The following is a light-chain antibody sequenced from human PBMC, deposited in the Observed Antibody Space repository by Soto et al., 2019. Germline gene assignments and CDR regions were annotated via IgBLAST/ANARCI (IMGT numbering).Light chain of an antibody. CDR3: QQTYRTPHT. Sequence: DIQMTQSPSSLSAAVGDRVTITCRASQSIMRFLNWYQHKPGKAPKLLMYAASSLQSGVPSRFSGSGSETDFTHIISSFQPEDFGTYYCQQTYRTPHTFGQGTKVEIK. CDR2: AAS. V-gene: IGKV1-39*01. CDR1: QSIMRF. J-gene: IGKJ1*01.